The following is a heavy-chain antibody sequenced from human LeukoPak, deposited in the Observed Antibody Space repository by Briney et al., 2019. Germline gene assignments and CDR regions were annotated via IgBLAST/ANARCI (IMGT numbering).Heavy chain of an antibody. D-gene: IGHD3-16*02. Sequence: PSETLSLTCTVSGGSISSYYWSWIRQPPGKGLEWIGYIYYSGSTNYNPSLKSRVTISVDTSKNQFSLKLSSVTAADTAVYYCARKGYRVALDYWGQGTLVTVSS. V-gene: IGHV4-59*01. CDR3: ARKGYRVALDY. CDR1: GGSISSYY. CDR2: IYYSGST. J-gene: IGHJ4*02.